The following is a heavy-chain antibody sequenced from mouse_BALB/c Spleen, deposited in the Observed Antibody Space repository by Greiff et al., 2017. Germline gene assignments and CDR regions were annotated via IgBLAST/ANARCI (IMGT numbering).Heavy chain of an antibody. D-gene: IGHD1-1*01. CDR2: ISYSGST. Sequence: VQLKESGPGLVKPSQSLSLTCTVTGYSITSDYAWNWIRQFPGNKLEWMGYISYSGSTSYNPSLKSRITITRDTSKNQFFLQLNSVTTEDTATYYCASTAVVARVFDYWGQGTTLTVSS. J-gene: IGHJ2*01. CDR3: ASTAVVARVFDY. CDR1: GYSITSDYA. V-gene: IGHV3-2*02.